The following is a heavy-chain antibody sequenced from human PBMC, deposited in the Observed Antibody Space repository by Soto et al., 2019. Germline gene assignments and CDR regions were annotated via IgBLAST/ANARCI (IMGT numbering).Heavy chain of an antibody. D-gene: IGHD2-2*01. CDR1: GFTFSSYA. CDR2: ISYDGSNK. J-gene: IGHJ6*02. Sequence: GGSLRLSCAASGFTFSSYAMHWVRQAPGKGLEWVAVISYDGSNKYYADSVKGRFTISRDNSKNTLYLQMNSLRAEDTAVYYCARALRYCISTSCRPTTGYYGMDVWGQGTTVTVSS. V-gene: IGHV3-30-3*01. CDR3: ARALRYCISTSCRPTTGYYGMDV.